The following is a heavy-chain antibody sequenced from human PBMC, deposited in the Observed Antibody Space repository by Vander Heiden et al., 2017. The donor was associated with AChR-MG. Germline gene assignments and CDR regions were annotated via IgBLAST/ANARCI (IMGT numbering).Heavy chain of an antibody. D-gene: IGHD3-10*01. CDR2: ISGGGDTI. CDR3: ARDSGHTVDY. J-gene: IGHJ4*02. Sequence: QVKLVESGGDLVKPGGSLRLSCATYGVTLSAYYRSWIRQAPGKGLEWVSYISGGGDTIYYADSVKGRFTISRDNAKKSLYLQMNSLRAEDTAVYYCARDSGHTVDYWGQGTLVTVSS. CDR1: GVTLSAYY. V-gene: IGHV3-11*01.